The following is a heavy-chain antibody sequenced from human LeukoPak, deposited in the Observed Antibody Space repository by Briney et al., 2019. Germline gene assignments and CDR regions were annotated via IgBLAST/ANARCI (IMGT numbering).Heavy chain of an antibody. CDR1: GGSFSGYY. CDR2: INHSGST. Sequence: SETLSLTCAVYGGSFSGYYWSWIRQPPGKGLEWIGEINHSGSTNYNPSLKSRVTLSVDTSKNQSSLKLSSVTAADTAVYYCARGVRDYDILNYWGQGTLVTVSS. CDR3: ARGVRDYDILNY. J-gene: IGHJ4*02. D-gene: IGHD3-9*01. V-gene: IGHV4-34*01.